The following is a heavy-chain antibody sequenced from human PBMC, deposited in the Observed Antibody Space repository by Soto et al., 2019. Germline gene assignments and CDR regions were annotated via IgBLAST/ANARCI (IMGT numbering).Heavy chain of an antibody. D-gene: IGHD2-8*01. Sequence: GGSLRLSCAASGFTFSNAWMSWVRRAPGKGLEWVGRIKSKTDGGTTDYAAPVKGRFTISRDDSKNTLYLQMNSLKTEDTAVYYCTTPDIVLMVYADDAFDIWGQGTMVTVSS. CDR2: IKSKTDGGTT. CDR3: TTPDIVLMVYADDAFDI. J-gene: IGHJ3*02. V-gene: IGHV3-15*01. CDR1: GFTFSNAW.